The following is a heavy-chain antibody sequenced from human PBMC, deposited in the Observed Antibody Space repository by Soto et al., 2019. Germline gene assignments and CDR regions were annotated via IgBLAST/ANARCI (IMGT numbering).Heavy chain of an antibody. D-gene: IGHD6-6*01. V-gene: IGHV1-69*01. CDR3: ARDAVIEYSSSTSFNY. J-gene: IGHJ4*02. Sequence: QVQLVQSAAEVKKPGSSVNVSCKASGGTFSSYATSWVRQAPGQGLKWMGGIIPIFGTTNYAQEFQGRVTITADESTSTAYMELSSLRSEDTAVYYCARDAVIEYSSSTSFNYWGQGTPVTVSS. CDR2: IIPIFGTT. CDR1: GGTFSSYA.